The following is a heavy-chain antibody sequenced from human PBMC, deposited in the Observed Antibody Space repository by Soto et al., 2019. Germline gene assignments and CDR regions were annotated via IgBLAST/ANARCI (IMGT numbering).Heavy chain of an antibody. CDR2: VSLDGRDK. V-gene: IGHV3-7*03. Sequence: GGLLRLSCAASGFSFSSYWMSWVRQAPGKGPEWVAIVSLDGRDKTYADSVKGQVTISADKSISTAYLQWSSLKASDTAMYYCARASGEWLQDYYFDYWGQGTLVTVSS. CDR3: ARASGEWLQDYYFDY. D-gene: IGHD3-10*01. CDR1: GFSFSSYW. J-gene: IGHJ4*02.